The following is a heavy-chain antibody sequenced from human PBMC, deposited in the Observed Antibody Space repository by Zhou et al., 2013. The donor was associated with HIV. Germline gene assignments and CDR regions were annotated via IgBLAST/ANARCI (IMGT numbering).Heavy chain of an antibody. CDR2: ISPYTDNT. Sequence: QVQLVQSGSEVKRPGASVKVSCKASGYIFTSYGISWVRQVPGQGLEWMGWISPYTDNTNYAQKFQGRVTMTAETTTRTAYMELRSLRSDDTAVYYCASSHHGYYFDYWGQGTLVTVSS. J-gene: IGHJ4*02. CDR1: GYIFTSYG. CDR3: ASSHHGYYFDY. V-gene: IGHV1-18*01.